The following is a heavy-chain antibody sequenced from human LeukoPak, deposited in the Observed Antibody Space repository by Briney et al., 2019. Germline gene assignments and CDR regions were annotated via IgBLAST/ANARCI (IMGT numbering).Heavy chain of an antibody. D-gene: IGHD6-13*01. CDR2: ISGSGGST. Sequence: PGGSLRLSCAASGFTFSSYAMSWVRQAPGKGLEWVSAISGSGGSTYYADSVKGRFTISRDNSKNTLYLQMNSLRAEDTAVYYCAKDTSAAGTYYYYSMDVWGQGTTVTVSS. CDR1: GFTFSSYA. CDR3: AKDTSAAGTYYYYSMDV. V-gene: IGHV3-23*01. J-gene: IGHJ6*02.